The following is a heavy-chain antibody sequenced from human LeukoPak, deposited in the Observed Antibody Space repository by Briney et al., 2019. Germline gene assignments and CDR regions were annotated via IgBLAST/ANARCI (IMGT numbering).Heavy chain of an antibody. CDR2: ISSSSSTI. D-gene: IGHD6-13*01. CDR3: ARVEQKPRAVCGMDV. Sequence: GGSLRLSCAASGFTFNTYSMNWVRPTTGKGLDWGAHISSSSSTIYYADSVKGRFTISRDNAKTSLYLQMNSLRDEDTAMYYCARVEQKPRAVCGMDVWGQGTTVTVSS. V-gene: IGHV3-48*02. J-gene: IGHJ6*02. CDR1: GFTFNTYS.